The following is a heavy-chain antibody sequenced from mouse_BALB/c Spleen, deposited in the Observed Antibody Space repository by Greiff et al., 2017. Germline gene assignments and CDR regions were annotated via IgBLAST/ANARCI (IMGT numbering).Heavy chain of an antibody. V-gene: IGHV5-6-4*01. CDR1: GFTFSSYT. D-gene: IGHD2-1*01. CDR2: ISSGGSYT. CDR3: TRALYGNYTLYYFDY. Sequence: EVQLVESGGGLVKPGGSLKLSCAASGFTFSSYTMSWVRQTPEKRLEWVATISSGGSYTYYPDSVKGRFTISRDNAKNTLYLQMSSLKSEDTAMYYCTRALYGNYTLYYFDYWGQGTTLTVSS. J-gene: IGHJ2*01.